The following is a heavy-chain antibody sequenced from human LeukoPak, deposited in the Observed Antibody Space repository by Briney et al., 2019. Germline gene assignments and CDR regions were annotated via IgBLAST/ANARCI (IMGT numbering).Heavy chain of an antibody. CDR3: AKDPMVRGVINGMDV. CDR2: ISYDGRNK. J-gene: IGHJ6*02. V-gene: IGHV3-30*18. D-gene: IGHD3-10*01. Sequence: SCKASGYTFTSYYMHWVRQAPGKGLEWVAVISYDGRNKHYADSVKGRFTISRDNSQNTLYLQMNSLRPDDTAVYYCAKDPMVRGVINGMDVWGQGTTVIVSS. CDR1: GYTFTSYY.